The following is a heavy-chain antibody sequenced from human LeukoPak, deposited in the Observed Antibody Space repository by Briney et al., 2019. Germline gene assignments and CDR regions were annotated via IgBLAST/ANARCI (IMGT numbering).Heavy chain of an antibody. CDR3: ARRYYGGLAFVY. V-gene: IGHV4-39*07. CDR2: IRYSESP. CDR1: GGTNHINKY. Sequence: SETLSQTCRGTGGTNHINKYWSWVRQRSGGGPEWIASIRYSESPYYHPALTSRLAITLDTYKNQSSLKRSSVTGADTAVHYCARRYYGGLAFVYWGQETLVTVSS. J-gene: IGHJ4*02. D-gene: IGHD3-3*01.